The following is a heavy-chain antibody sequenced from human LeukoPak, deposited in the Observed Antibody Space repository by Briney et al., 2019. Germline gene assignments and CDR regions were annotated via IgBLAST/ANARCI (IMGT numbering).Heavy chain of an antibody. CDR3: ASRRDGYNWPKCSEHYYYYGMDV. J-gene: IGHJ6*02. Sequence: SVKVSCKASGYIFTSYGISWVRQAPGQALKWMGWITPFNGNTNYAQKFQDRVTITRDRSMSTAYMELSSLRSEDTAMYYCASRRDGYNWPKCSEHYYYYGMDVWGQGTTVTVSS. CDR1: GYIFTSYG. CDR2: ITPFNGNT. V-gene: IGHV1-45*02. D-gene: IGHD5-24*01.